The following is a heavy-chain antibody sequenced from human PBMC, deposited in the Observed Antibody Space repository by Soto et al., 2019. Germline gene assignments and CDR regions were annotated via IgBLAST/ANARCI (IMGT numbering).Heavy chain of an antibody. CDR2: ISGSGDTI. CDR3: ARLGQFDF. CDR1: GFIFSDYY. V-gene: IGHV3-11*01. J-gene: IGHJ4*02. Sequence: QVPLVQSGGGLVRPGGSLRLSCEASGFIFSDYYMAWIRQAPGKGLEWVSYISGSGDTIYYADSVKGRFTISRDSAKDSLYLQMTTLRDENTAIYYCARLGQFDFWGQGTVVTVSS.